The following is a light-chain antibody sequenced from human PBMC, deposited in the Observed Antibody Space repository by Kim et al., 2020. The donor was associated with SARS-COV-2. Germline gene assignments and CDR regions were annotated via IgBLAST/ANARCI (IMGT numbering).Light chain of an antibody. CDR1: QGVSTN. V-gene: IGKV3D-15*01. Sequence: VSPGERATLSCRASQGVSTNLAWYQQKPGQAPRLLIYGASTRATGIPARFSGSGSGTEFTLTISSLQSEDFAVYYCQQYNTWLITFGQGTRLEIK. J-gene: IGKJ5*01. CDR3: QQYNTWLIT. CDR2: GAS.